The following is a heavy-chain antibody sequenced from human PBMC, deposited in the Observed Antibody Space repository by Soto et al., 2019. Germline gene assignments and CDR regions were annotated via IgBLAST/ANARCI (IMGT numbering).Heavy chain of an antibody. V-gene: IGHV3-72*01. CDR1: GFTFSDHY. Sequence: EVQLVESGGGLVQPGGSLRLSCAASGFTFSDHYMDWVRQVPGKGLEWVGRTRNKVDSYTTEYAASVKGRFTISRDDSKNLLYLQMNSLKTEDTAVYYCVRVRAAAYFLDYWGQGTLVTVSS. CDR2: TRNKVDSYTT. CDR3: VRVRAAAYFLDY. J-gene: IGHJ4*02. D-gene: IGHD2-15*01.